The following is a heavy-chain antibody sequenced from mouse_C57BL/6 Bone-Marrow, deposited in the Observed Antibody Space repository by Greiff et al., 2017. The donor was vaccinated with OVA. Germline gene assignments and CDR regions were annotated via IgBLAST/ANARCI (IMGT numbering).Heavy chain of an antibody. CDR3: ATDGYYPY. CDR2: INPSTGGT. V-gene: IGHV1-42*01. CDR1: GYSFTGYY. J-gene: IGHJ3*01. D-gene: IGHD2-3*01. Sequence: VQLKQSGPELVKPGASVKISCKASGYSFTGYYMNWVKQSPEKSLEWIGEINPSTGGTTYNQKFKAKATLTVDKSSSTAYMQLKSLTSEDSAVYYCATDGYYPYWGQGTLVTVSA.